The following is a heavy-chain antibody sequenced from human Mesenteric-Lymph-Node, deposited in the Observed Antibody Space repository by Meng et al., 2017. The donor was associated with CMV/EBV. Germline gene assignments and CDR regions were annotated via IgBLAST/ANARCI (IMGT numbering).Heavy chain of an antibody. J-gene: IGHJ4*02. Sequence: AVCGAHFSDSYWSWIRQSPGKGLEWIGELNYIGSTKYNPSLKSRVPMSVDTSKNHFSLEVNPVTAADTAVYYCARGRYTSVEAGLDYWGQGTLVTVSS. CDR1: GAHFSDSY. V-gene: IGHV4-34*01. D-gene: IGHD6-19*01. CDR2: LNYIGST. CDR3: ARGRYTSVEAGLDY.